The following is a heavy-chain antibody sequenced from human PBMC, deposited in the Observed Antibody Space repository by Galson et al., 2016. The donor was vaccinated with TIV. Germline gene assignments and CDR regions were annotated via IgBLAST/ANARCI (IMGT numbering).Heavy chain of an antibody. D-gene: IGHD6-19*01. CDR1: GGSFTGHY. CDR3: ARGISAYYFYNYMDV. Sequence: SETLSLTCALHGGSFTGHYWSWIRQPPGKGLEWIAEINHSGITNFNPPLTSRVTISIDTSKNHLSLRLSSVTAADTAVYYCARGISAYYFYNYMDVWGKGTTVTVSS. V-gene: IGHV4-34*01. J-gene: IGHJ6*03. CDR2: INHSGIT.